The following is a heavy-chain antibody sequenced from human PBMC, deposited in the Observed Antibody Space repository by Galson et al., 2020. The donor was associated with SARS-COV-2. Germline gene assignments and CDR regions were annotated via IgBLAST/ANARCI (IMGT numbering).Heavy chain of an antibody. Sequence: SETLSLTCAVSGYSISSGYYWGWIRQPPGKGLEWIGSIYHSGSTYYNPSLKSRVTISVDTSKNQFSLKLSSVTAADTAVYYCARARIDIVVVPAAMGLWFDPWGQGTLVAVSS. CDR2: IYHSGST. CDR3: ARARIDIVVVPAAMGLWFDP. V-gene: IGHV4-38-2*01. D-gene: IGHD2-2*01. J-gene: IGHJ5*02. CDR1: GYSISSGYY.